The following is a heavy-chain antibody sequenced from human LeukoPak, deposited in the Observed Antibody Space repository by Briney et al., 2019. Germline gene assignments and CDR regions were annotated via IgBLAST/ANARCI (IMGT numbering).Heavy chain of an antibody. CDR3: ARFTPQGYGWGGYNRFDP. CDR1: GGSISSYY. J-gene: IGHJ5*02. D-gene: IGHD3-16*01. V-gene: IGHV4-59*01. Sequence: SETLSLTCTVSGGSISSYYWSWIRQPPGKGLEWIGYIYYSGSTNYNPSLKSRVTISVDTSKNQFSLNLTSVTAADTAVYYCARFTPQGYGWGGYNRFDPWGQGTLVTVSS. CDR2: IYYSGST.